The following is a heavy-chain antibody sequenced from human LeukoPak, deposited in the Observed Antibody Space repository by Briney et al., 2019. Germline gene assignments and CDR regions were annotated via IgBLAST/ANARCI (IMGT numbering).Heavy chain of an antibody. D-gene: IGHD6-13*01. J-gene: IGHJ4*02. CDR3: ARVGAAADVDY. Sequence: GGSLRLSCAASGFTFSSYEMNWVRQAPGKGLEWVSYISSSGSTIYYADSVKGRFTISRDNAKNSLYLQMNSLRAEGTAVYYCARVGAAADVDYWGQGTLVTVSS. CDR1: GFTFSSYE. V-gene: IGHV3-48*03. CDR2: ISSSGSTI.